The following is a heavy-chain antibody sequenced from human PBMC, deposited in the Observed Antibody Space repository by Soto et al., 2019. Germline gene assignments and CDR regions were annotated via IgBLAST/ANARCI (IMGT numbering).Heavy chain of an antibody. Sequence: SETLSLTCTVSGGSIGSYYWTWIRQPAGKGLEWIGRIYTSGSTNYNPSLKSRVTMSVNTSKNQFSLRLTSVTAADTAVYYCARDAAAAFDIWGQGTTVTVSS. J-gene: IGHJ3*02. CDR1: GGSIGSYY. D-gene: IGHD6-13*01. CDR3: ARDAAAAFDI. V-gene: IGHV4-4*07. CDR2: IYTSGST.